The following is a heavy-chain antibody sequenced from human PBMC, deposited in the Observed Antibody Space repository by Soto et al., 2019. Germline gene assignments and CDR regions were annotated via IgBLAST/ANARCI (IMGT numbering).Heavy chain of an antibody. CDR2: VKPKSVCETI. CDR3: TADLVGLSRIIDY. V-gene: IGHV3-15*07. Sequence: EVQLLESGGGLVEPGGSLRVSCAVSGIIFSDAWLNWVRQAPEEGLEWVGRVKPKSVCETIDYAAPVKGRFTISRDDSENTLYLEMNSLKIEDTAVYYCTADLVGLSRIIDYWGQGTLVTVSS. J-gene: IGHJ4*02. CDR1: GIIFSDAW. D-gene: IGHD2-2*01.